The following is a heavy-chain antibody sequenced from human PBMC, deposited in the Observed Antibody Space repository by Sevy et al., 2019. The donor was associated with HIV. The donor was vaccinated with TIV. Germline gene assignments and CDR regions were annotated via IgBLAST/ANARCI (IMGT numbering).Heavy chain of an antibody. Sequence: ASVKVSCKASGYTFTNYGISWVRQAPGQGLEWMGWNSSYKGHTNYPQKLQGRVTMTTDTSTNTAYMELRSLTSDDTAVYYCARGSPETDFWGQGTLVTVSS. CDR3: ARGSPETDF. V-gene: IGHV1-18*01. CDR1: GYTFTNYG. J-gene: IGHJ4*02. CDR2: NSSYKGHT.